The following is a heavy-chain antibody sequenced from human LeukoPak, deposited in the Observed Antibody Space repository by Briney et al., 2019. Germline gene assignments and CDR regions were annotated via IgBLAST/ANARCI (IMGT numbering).Heavy chain of an antibody. CDR3: AKDQPPPPQPHDVKDSSGYYGEGFDY. J-gene: IGHJ4*02. CDR2: ISGSGGST. V-gene: IGHV3-23*01. CDR1: GFTFSSYG. Sequence: GGSLRLSCAAAGFTFSSYGMSWVRQAPGKGLEWVSAISGSGGSTYYADSVKGRFTISRDNSKNTLYLQMNSLRAEDTAVYYCAKDQPPPPQPHDVKDSSGYYGEGFDYWGQGTLVTVSS. D-gene: IGHD3-22*01.